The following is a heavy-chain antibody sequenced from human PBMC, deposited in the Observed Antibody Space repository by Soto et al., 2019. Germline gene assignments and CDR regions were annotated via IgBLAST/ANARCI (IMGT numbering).Heavy chain of an antibody. CDR3: ARLTHWAMLDAYSTRWYSFDY. CDR2: IKQDGSER. V-gene: IGHV3-7*05. D-gene: IGHD2-2*01. Sequence: GGSLRLSCAASGFTLSIYWMTWLRQAPGKGLEWVANIKQDGSERYYMDSVRGRFTISRDNAKSSLYLQMNSLRADDTAVYYCARLTHWAMLDAYSTRWYSFDYWGQGSLVTVSS. J-gene: IGHJ4*02. CDR1: GFTLSIYW.